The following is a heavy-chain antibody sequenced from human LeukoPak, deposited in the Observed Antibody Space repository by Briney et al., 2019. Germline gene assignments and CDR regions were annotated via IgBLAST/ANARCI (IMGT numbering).Heavy chain of an antibody. Sequence: GGSLSLTCTVAGFTVSSNFMSWVRQAPEKGLEWVSVIYSGGNTYYADSVSGRFTISRDNSKNTVYLQMNSLRADDTAVYYCARHHILRYWHFDLWGRGPLVTVSS. CDR2: IYSGGNT. V-gene: IGHV3-66*04. CDR1: GFTVSSNF. D-gene: IGHD2-21*01. CDR3: ARHHILRYWHFDL. J-gene: IGHJ2*01.